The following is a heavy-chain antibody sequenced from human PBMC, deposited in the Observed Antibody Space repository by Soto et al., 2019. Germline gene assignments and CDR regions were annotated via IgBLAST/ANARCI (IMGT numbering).Heavy chain of an antibody. V-gene: IGHV1-2*02. CDR1: GYTFSAYY. Sequence: VASVKVSCKTSGYTFSAYYMHWVRQAPGQGLEWMGWINPKSGGTLYAQKFQGRVTMTRDTSISTAYMELSRLRSDDTAVYYCARGGTFAYDTSGYSVYWGQGTLVTAPQ. CDR2: INPKSGGT. J-gene: IGHJ4*02. CDR3: ARGGTFAYDTSGYSVY. D-gene: IGHD3-22*01.